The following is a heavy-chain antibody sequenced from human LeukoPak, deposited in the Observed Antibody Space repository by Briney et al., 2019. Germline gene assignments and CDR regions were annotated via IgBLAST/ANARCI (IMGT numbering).Heavy chain of an antibody. CDR3: ATIVGATMVIRN. V-gene: IGHV4-61*02. D-gene: IGHD1-26*01. CDR1: GGSISSGSYY. Sequence: SETLSLTCTVSGGSISSGSYYWSWIRQPAGKGLEWIGRIYTSGNTNYNPSLKSRVTISVDTSKNQFSLKLSSVTAADTAVYYCATIVGATMVIRNWGQGTLVTVSS. J-gene: IGHJ4*02. CDR2: IYTSGNT.